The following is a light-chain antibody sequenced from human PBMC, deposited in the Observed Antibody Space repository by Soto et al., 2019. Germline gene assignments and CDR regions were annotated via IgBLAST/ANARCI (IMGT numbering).Light chain of an antibody. CDR1: QSLVYSDGDTY. J-gene: IGKJ1*01. CDR2: KVS. V-gene: IGKV2-30*01. Sequence: DIVMTQSPLSLSVTLGQPASISCRSSQSLVYSDGDTYLSWFQQRPGQSPRRLIYKVSNRDSGVPDRFNGSGSGTDFTLKISRVEAEDVGLYYCMHGTQWPWTFGQGTKVDIK. CDR3: MHGTQWPWT.